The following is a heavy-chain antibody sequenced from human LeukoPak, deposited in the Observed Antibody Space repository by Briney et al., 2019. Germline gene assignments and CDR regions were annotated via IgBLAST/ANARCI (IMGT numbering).Heavy chain of an antibody. D-gene: IGHD5-12*01. CDR3: AKDGYRIANYMDV. CDR2: ISSSGSTI. Sequence: GGSLRLSCAASGFTFSDYYMSWIRQAPGKGLEWVSYISSSGSTIYYADSVKGRFTISRDNSKNTLYLQMNSLRAEDTAVYYCAKDGYRIANYMDVWGKGTTVTVSS. J-gene: IGHJ6*03. V-gene: IGHV3-11*01. CDR1: GFTFSDYY.